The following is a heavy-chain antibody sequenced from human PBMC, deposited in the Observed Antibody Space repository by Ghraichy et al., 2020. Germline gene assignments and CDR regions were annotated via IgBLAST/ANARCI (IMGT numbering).Heavy chain of an antibody. D-gene: IGHD6-13*01. CDR2: LNPDSGAA. J-gene: IGHJ4*02. CDR3: ATDRIAAAGNRDH. CDR1: GYSFTYYY. Sequence: ASVKVSCKTSGYSFTYYYMNWVRQAPGQGLEWMGWLNPDSGAATYAQKFQARVTMTRDTSISTAYMELTGLKSDDTAMYFCATDRIAAAGNRDHWGQGTLVTVSS. V-gene: IGHV1-2*02.